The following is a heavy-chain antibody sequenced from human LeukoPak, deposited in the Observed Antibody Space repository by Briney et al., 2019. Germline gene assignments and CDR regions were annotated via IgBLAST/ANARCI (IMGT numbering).Heavy chain of an antibody. D-gene: IGHD3-3*01. CDR2: ISYDGSNK. CDR1: GFTFSSYG. Sequence: PGGSLRLSCAASGFTFSSYGMHWVRQAPGKGLEWVAVISYDGSNKYYADSVKGRFTISRDNSKNTLYLQMNSLRGEDTAVYYCALSKGETIFGIISHWGQGNLVTVSS. CDR3: ALSKGETIFGIISH. J-gene: IGHJ4*02. V-gene: IGHV3-30*03.